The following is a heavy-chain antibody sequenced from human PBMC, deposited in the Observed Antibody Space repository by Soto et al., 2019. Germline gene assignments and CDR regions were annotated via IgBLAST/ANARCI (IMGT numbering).Heavy chain of an antibody. CDR1: GGSVSSDNYY. D-gene: IGHD5-18*01. V-gene: IGHV4-61*01. J-gene: IGHJ4*02. CDR3: ARGRGDTAMAWYY. CDR2: FSYSGST. Sequence: SETLSLTCTPSGGSVSSDNYYWSWIRQPPGKGIKWIGFFSYSGSTNYNPSLKCLFTISVDTSKNQFSLKLSSVTAADTAVYYCARGRGDTAMAWYYWGQG.